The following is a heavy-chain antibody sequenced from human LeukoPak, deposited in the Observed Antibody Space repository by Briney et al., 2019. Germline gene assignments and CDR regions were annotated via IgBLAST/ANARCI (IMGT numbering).Heavy chain of an antibody. CDR2: INHSGST. CDR3: ASFNYDILTGYYIFDY. V-gene: IGHV4-34*01. Sequence: SETLSLTRAVYGGSFSGYYWSWIRQPPGKGLEWSGEINHSGSTNYNPSLKSRVTISVDTSKNQFSLKLSSVTAADTAVYYCASFNYDILTGYYIFDYWGQGTLVTVSS. J-gene: IGHJ4*02. CDR1: GGSFSGYY. D-gene: IGHD3-9*01.